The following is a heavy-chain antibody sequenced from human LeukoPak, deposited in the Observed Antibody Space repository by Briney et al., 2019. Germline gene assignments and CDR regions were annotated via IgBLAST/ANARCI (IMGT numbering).Heavy chain of an antibody. CDR3: TTDWSNYGMDV. CDR1: GFTFSSYA. Sequence: PGRSLRLSCAASGFTFSSYAMHWVRQAPGKGLEWVGRIKSKTDGGTTDYAAPVKGRFTISRDDSKNTLYLQMNSLKTEDTAVYYCTTDWSNYGMDVWGQGTTVTVSS. CDR2: IKSKTDGGTT. D-gene: IGHD3-3*01. J-gene: IGHJ6*02. V-gene: IGHV3-15*01.